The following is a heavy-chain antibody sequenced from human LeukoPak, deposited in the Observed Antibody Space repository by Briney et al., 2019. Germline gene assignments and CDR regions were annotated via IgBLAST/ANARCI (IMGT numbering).Heavy chain of an antibody. D-gene: IGHD1-26*01. CDR1: GFTFSNYV. CDR2: IGIDVRDS. V-gene: IGHV3-23*01. CDR3: TRRVGGTPDY. J-gene: IGHJ4*02. Sequence: GGSLRLSCAASGFTFSNYVMTWVRQAPGKGLEWVSAIGIDVRDSDYADSVKGRFTISRDNSKNTVYLQMNNLRAEDTGLYYCTRRVGGTPDYWGLGTLVTVSS.